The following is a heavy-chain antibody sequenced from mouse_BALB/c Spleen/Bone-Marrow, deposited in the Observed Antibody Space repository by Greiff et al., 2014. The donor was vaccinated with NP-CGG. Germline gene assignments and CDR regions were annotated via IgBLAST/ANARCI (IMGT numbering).Heavy chain of an antibody. J-gene: IGHJ2*01. Sequence: QVQLQQPGAELVRPGSSVKISCKASGYAFSSYWMNWVKQRPGQGLEWIGQIYPGDGDTNYNGKFKGKATLTAGKSSSTAYMQLSSLTSEDSAVYFCARVRNWADYWGQGTTLTVSS. V-gene: IGHV1-80*01. CDR1: GYAFSSYW. D-gene: IGHD4-1*01. CDR2: IYPGDGDT. CDR3: ARVRNWADY.